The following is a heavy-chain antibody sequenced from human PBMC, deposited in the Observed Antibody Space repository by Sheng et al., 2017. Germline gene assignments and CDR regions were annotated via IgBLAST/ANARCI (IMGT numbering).Heavy chain of an antibody. V-gene: IGHV3-9*03. Sequence: EVQLVESGGGLVQPGRSLRLSCAASGFTFDDYAMHWVRQAPGKGLEWVSGISWNSGIIGYADSVKGRFTISRNNAKNSLYLQMNSLGSEDMALYYCTKGGYSGSPDIFDIWGQGTMGHRLF. CDR3: TKGGYSGSPDIFDI. CDR1: GFTFDDYA. D-gene: IGHD1-26*01. CDR2: ISWNSGII. J-gene: IGHJ3*02.